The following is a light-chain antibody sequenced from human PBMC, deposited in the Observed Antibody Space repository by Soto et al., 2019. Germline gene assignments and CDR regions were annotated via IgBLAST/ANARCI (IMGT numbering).Light chain of an antibody. CDR1: NSNLGAGYD. V-gene: IGLV1-40*01. Sequence: QSVLTQPPSVSGSPGQRVTISCTGNNSNLGAGYDVHWYQQLPGAAPKLVIFGNRNRPSGVPERFSGSKSGTSASLAVTGLQAEDEADYYCQAYDYSLTAFVFGGGTKLTVL. J-gene: IGLJ3*02. CDR3: QAYDYSLTAFV. CDR2: GNR.